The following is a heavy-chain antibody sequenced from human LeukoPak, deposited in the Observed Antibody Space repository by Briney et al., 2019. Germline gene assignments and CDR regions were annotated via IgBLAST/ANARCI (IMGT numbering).Heavy chain of an antibody. J-gene: IGHJ4*02. CDR2: IYSGGST. CDR1: GFTVSSNY. V-gene: IGHV3-53*01. D-gene: IGHD3-22*01. Sequence: GGTLRLSHAASGFTVSSNYMSWVRQAPGKGLEWVSVIYSGGSTYYADSVKGRFTISRDNSKNTLYLQMNSLRAEDAAVYYCARSQSSGYYLVLDYWGQGTLVTVSS. CDR3: ARSQSSGYYLVLDY.